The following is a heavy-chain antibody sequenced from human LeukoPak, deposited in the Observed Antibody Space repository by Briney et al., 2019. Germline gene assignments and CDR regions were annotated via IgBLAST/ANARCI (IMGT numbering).Heavy chain of an antibody. D-gene: IGHD4-17*01. CDR2: IKSKTDGGTT. Sequence: PGGSLRLSCAASGFTFSNAWMSWVRQAPGKGLEWVGRIKSKTDGGTTDYAAPVKGRFTISRDDSKNTLYLQMNSLKTEDTAVYYCLRTHDYGDYGGLFDPWGQGTLVTVSS. J-gene: IGHJ5*02. CDR1: GFTFSNAW. CDR3: LRTHDYGDYGGLFDP. V-gene: IGHV3-15*01.